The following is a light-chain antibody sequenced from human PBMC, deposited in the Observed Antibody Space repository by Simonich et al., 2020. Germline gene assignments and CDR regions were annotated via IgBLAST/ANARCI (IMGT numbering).Light chain of an antibody. CDR3: QQRSNWIT. J-gene: IGKJ5*01. CDR1: QGISSA. Sequence: AIQLTQSPSSLSASVGDRVTITCRASQGISSALAWYQQKPGKAPKLLIYDASSLESGDPSRFSGSGSGTDFTLTISSLQPEDFATYYCQQRSNWITFGQGTRLEIK. CDR2: DAS. V-gene: IGKV1-13*02.